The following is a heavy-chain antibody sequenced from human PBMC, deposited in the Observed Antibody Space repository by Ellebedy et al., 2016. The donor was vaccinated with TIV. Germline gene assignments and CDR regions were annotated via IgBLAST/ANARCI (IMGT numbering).Heavy chain of an antibody. CDR3: AKDFSGSYYVGWFDP. Sequence: GESLKISCAASGFTFSSYAMSWVRQAPGKGLEWVSAISGSGGSTYYADSVKGRFTISRDNSKNTLYLQMNSLRAEDTAVYNCAKDFSGSYYVGWFDPWGQGTLVTVSS. CDR1: GFTFSSYA. J-gene: IGHJ5*02. D-gene: IGHD1-26*01. V-gene: IGHV3-23*01. CDR2: ISGSGGST.